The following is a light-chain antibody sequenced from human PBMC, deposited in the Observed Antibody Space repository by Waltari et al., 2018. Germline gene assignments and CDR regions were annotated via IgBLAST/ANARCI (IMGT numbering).Light chain of an antibody. CDR2: EVS. V-gene: IGLV2-8*01. J-gene: IGLJ3*02. CDR1: SRDVGGYNS. Sequence: QSALTQPPSASGSPGPSVTISCTRTSRDVGGYNSVSWHQQYPRKAPDLIIYEVSRRPSGVPDRFSGSKSGNTASLTVSGLQAEDEADYYCSSYAGITNWVFGGGTKLTVL. CDR3: SSYAGITNWV.